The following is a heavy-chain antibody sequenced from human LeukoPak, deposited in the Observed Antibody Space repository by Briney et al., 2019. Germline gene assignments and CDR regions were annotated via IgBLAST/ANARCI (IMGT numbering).Heavy chain of an antibody. Sequence: PGGSLRLSCAASGFTFSSYGMHWVRQAPGKGLEWVAFIRYDGSNKYYADSVKGRFTISRDNSKNTLYLQMNSLRAEDTAVYYCAKLGLTGHYPSDYWGQGTLVTVSS. CDR1: GFTFSSYG. V-gene: IGHV3-30*02. J-gene: IGHJ4*02. D-gene: IGHD3-9*01. CDR3: AKLGLTGHYPSDY. CDR2: IRYDGSNK.